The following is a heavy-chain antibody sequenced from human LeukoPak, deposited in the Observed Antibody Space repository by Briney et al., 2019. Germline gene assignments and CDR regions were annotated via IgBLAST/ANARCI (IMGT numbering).Heavy chain of an antibody. V-gene: IGHV4-39*01. D-gene: IGHD3-22*01. J-gene: IGHJ1*01. CDR1: GDSISSSSYY. CDR2: IYYRGST. CDR3: ARRRYYDSTGYLD. Sequence: SETLSLTCTISGDSISSSSYYWGWIRQPPGKGLEWIGDIYYRGSTYYNPSLKSRVSISIDTSNNQFSLTLNSVTAADTALYFCARRRYYDSTGYLDWGRGTLVTVSS.